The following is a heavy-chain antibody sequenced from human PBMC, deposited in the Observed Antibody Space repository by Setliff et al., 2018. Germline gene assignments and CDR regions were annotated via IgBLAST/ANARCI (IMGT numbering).Heavy chain of an antibody. Sequence: PGGSLRLSCAASGVTVSDAWMGWVRQTPGEGLDWVGRIKSKTDGGTTDYAAPVKGRFTISRDDSKNTLYLQMNSLKTEDTAVYYCTTDRSSRGFDYWGQGTLVTVSS. CDR2: IKSKTDGGTT. CDR3: TTDRSSRGFDY. J-gene: IGHJ4*02. V-gene: IGHV3-15*01. D-gene: IGHD6-13*01. CDR1: GVTVSDAW.